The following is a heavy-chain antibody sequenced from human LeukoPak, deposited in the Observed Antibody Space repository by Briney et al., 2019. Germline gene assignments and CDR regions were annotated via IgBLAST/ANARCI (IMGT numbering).Heavy chain of an antibody. V-gene: IGHV3-66*01. D-gene: IGHD3-16*01. CDR2: IYSGGTT. CDR3: VKGGGTVLDY. CDR1: GITVSSNY. Sequence: GGSLRLSCAASGITVSSNYMSWVRQAPGKGLEWVSAIYSGGTTDSVDSVKGRFTISRDDSKNTLYLQMNSLRAEDTAVYCCVKGGGTVLDYWGQGALVTVSS. J-gene: IGHJ4*02.